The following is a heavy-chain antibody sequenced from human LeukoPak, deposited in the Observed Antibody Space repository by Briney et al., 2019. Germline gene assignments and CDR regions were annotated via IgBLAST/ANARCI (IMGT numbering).Heavy chain of an antibody. Sequence: GGSLRLSCAASGFTFDDYGMSWVGQAQGKGLDWASGIIWNGGNTGYADSVKGRFIHSRDNAKNSLYLQMNSLRAEDTALYYCARGGCSSTSCYNYGMDVWGQGTTVTVSS. J-gene: IGHJ6*02. D-gene: IGHD2-2*02. CDR2: IIWNGGNT. V-gene: IGHV3-20*04. CDR1: GFTFDDYG. CDR3: ARGGCSSTSCYNYGMDV.